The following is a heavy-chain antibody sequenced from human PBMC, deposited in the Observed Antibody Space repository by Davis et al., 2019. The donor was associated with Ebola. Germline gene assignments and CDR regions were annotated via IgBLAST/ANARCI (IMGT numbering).Heavy chain of an antibody. Sequence: PGGSLRLSCEAPGFTFSDYYMSWIRQAPGKGLEWVSYISSSSSYTNYADSVKGRFTISRDNAKNSLYLQMNSLRAEDTAVYYCARGYSSPGYWGQGTLVTVSS. CDR1: GFTFSDYY. CDR2: ISSSSSYT. D-gene: IGHD6-13*01. V-gene: IGHV3-11*06. J-gene: IGHJ4*02. CDR3: ARGYSSPGY.